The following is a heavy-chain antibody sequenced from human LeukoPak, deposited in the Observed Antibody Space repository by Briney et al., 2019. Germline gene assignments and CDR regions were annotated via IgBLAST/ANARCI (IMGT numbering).Heavy chain of an antibody. CDR3: ATRGSDFWSGFDY. CDR2: FDPENAEI. J-gene: IGHJ4*02. CDR1: GNTLRELP. D-gene: IGHD3-3*01. Sequence: ASVKVSCKLSGNTLRELPIQWVRQAGGKVLEWMAGFDPENAEIVYAQKFQGRVTMTEDTSTNTTYMELTSLTSDDTALYYCATRGSDFWSGFDYWGQGTQVTVS. V-gene: IGHV1-24*01.